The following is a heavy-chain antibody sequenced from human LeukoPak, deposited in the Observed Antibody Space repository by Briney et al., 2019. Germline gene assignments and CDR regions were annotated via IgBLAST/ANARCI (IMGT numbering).Heavy chain of an antibody. V-gene: IGHV4-4*07. CDR2: IYTTGRT. D-gene: IGHD5-18*01. CDR3: ARSGYTISADHSDF. CDR1: GVSIQSYW. J-gene: IGHJ4*02. Sequence: SETLSLTCDVSGVSIQSYWWSWVRKPAGKGLEWIGRIYTTGRTNYSPSFQSRVTMSIDVSSNQFSLTLRSVTAADTAVYYCARSGYTISADHSDFWGQGEPFSVSS.